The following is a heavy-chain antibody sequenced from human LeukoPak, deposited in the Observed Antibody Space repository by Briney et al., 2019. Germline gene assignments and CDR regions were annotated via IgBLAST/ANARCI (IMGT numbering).Heavy chain of an antibody. CDR1: GYTFTSYD. CDR3: AMWVYYYDSSGYPFDY. D-gene: IGHD3-22*01. CDR2: FDPEDGET. Sequence: ASVKVSCKASGYTFTSYDINWVRQATGQGLEWMGGFDPEDGETIYAQKIQGRVTMTEDTSTDTAYMELSSLRSEDTAVYYCAMWVYYYDSSGYPFDYWGQGTLVTVSS. J-gene: IGHJ4*02. V-gene: IGHV1-24*01.